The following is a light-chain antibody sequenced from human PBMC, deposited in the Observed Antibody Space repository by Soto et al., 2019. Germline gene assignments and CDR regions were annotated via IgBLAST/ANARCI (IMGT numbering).Light chain of an antibody. CDR3: QQYNNYPWT. J-gene: IGKJ1*01. V-gene: IGKV1-5*03. CDR1: QSISIW. Sequence: DIQMTQSPSTLSASVGDRVTITCRASQSISIWLAWYQQKPGKAPNLLISKASSLESGVPSRFIGSGSGTEFTLTISSLQPDDFATYYCQQYNNYPWTLGQGTKVEIK. CDR2: KAS.